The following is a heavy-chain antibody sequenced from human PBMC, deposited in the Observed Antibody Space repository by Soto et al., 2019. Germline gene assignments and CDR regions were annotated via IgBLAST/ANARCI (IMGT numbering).Heavy chain of an antibody. V-gene: IGHV3-23*01. Sequence: EVQVLESGGGLVQPGGSLRLSCAASGFTFTNYALTWIRQAPGEGLEWVSAITGSGGSTYYADSEKGRFTISRDNSKNTLYLQRNSLRAEDTAVYYCAKGSRSTYPYYLDYWGQGTLVTVSS. D-gene: IGHD3-10*01. CDR3: AKGSRSTYPYYLDY. CDR1: GFTFTNYA. J-gene: IGHJ4*02. CDR2: ITGSGGST.